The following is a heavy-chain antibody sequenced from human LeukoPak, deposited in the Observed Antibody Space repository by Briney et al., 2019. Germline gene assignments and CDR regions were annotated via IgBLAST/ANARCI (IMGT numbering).Heavy chain of an antibody. D-gene: IGHD6-13*01. Sequence: GASVKVSCKASGYTFTSYAMNWVRQAPGQGLEWMGWINTNTGNPTYAQGFTGRFVFSLDTSVSTAYLQISSLKAEDTAVYYCARETDGSIAAAGTGFDPWGQGTLVTVSS. CDR3: ARETDGSIAAAGTGFDP. CDR1: GYTFTSYA. J-gene: IGHJ5*02. CDR2: INTNTGNP. V-gene: IGHV7-4-1*02.